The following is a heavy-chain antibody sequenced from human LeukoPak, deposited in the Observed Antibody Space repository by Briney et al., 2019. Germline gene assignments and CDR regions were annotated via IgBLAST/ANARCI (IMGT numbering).Heavy chain of an antibody. CDR1: GGSISSSSYY. D-gene: IGHD2-21*02. J-gene: IGHJ5*02. CDR3: ARGHIVVVTAIGLGNWFDP. Sequence: SETLSLTCTVSGGSISSSSYYWGWIRQPPGKGLEWIGSIYYSGSTYYNPSLKSRVTISVDTSKNQFSLKLSSVTAADTAVYYCARGHIVVVTAIGLGNWFDPWGQGTLVTVSS. CDR2: IYYSGST. V-gene: IGHV4-39*01.